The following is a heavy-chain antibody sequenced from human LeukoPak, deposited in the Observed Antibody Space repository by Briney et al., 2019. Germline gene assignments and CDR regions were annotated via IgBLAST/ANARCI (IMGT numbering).Heavy chain of an antibody. CDR3: ARAKQGDCSSTSCYFGYYYYYMDV. Sequence: SETLSLTCTVSGGSISSYYWSWIRQPPGKGLEWIGYIYYSGSTNYNPSLKSRVTISVDTSKNQFSLKLSSVTAADTAVYYCARAKQGDCSSTSCYFGYYYYYMDVWGKGTTVTVSS. CDR2: IYYSGST. CDR1: GGSISSYY. V-gene: IGHV4-59*01. D-gene: IGHD2-2*01. J-gene: IGHJ6*03.